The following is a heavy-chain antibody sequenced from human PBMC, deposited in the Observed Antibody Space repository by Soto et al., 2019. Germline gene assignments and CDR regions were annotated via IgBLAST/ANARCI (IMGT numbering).Heavy chain of an antibody. D-gene: IGHD2-2*01. CDR3: AGGVPAAMTRYYYYYGMDV. J-gene: IGHJ6*02. CDR1: GGSFSGYY. V-gene: IGHV4-34*01. Sequence: PSETLSLTCAVYGGSFSGYYWSWIRQPPGKGLEWIGEINHSGSTNYNPSLKSRVTISVDTSKNQFSLKLSSVTAADTAVYYCAGGVPAAMTRYYYYYGMDVWGQGTTVTVSS. CDR2: INHSGST.